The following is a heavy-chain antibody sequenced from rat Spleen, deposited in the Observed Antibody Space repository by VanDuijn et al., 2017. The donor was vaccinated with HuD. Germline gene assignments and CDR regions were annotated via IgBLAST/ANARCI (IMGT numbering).Heavy chain of an antibody. D-gene: IGHD5-1*01. Sequence: EVQVVEHGGGLVQPKGSLKLSCAASGFDFNSYAMSWVRQAPGKGLDWIASISIKTQNYATLYADSVKERFTISRDDSQSMVYLEMNNLKTEDTALYYCTRWELWGQGVMVTVSS. CDR2: ISIKTQNYAT. CDR1: GFDFNSYA. V-gene: IGHV10-4*01. J-gene: IGHJ2*01. CDR3: TRWEL.